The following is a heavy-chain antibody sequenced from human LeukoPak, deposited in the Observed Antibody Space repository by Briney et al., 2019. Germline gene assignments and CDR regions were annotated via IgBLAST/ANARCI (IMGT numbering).Heavy chain of an antibody. CDR2: ISWNSGSI. J-gene: IGHJ4*02. V-gene: IGHV3-9*01. CDR3: AKDRLSNGDPAGY. CDR1: GFTFDDYA. Sequence: PGGSLRLSCAASGFTFDDYAMHWVRQAPGKGLEWVSGISWNSGSIGYADSVKGRFTISRDNAKNSLYLQMNSLRAEDTAIYYCAKDRLSNGDPAGYWGQGTLVTVSS. D-gene: IGHD4-17*01.